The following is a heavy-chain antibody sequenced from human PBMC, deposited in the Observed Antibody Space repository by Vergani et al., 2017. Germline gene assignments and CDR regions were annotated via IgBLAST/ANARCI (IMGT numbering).Heavy chain of an antibody. CDR3: ARPNDSGWSGLDY. V-gene: IGHV4-39*01. CDR1: GGSISSSSYY. Sequence: QVQLQESGPGLVKPSETLSLTCTVSGGSISSSSYYWGWIRQPPGKGLEWIGSIYYSGSTYYNPSLKSRVTISVDTSKNPFSLKLSSVTAADTAVYYCARPNDSGWSGLDYWGQGTLVTVSS. J-gene: IGHJ4*02. D-gene: IGHD6-19*01. CDR2: IYYSGST.